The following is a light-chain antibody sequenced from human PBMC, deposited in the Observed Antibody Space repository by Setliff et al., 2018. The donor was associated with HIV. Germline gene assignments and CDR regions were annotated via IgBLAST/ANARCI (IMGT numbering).Light chain of an antibody. CDR1: SSDVGGYNY. V-gene: IGLV2-14*03. J-gene: IGLJ2*01. Sequence: QSALAQPASVSGSPGQSITTSCTGTSSDVGGYNYVAWYQHHPGKAPKLMIYNVSQRPSGFSSRFSGSKSGNTASLTISGLQVEDEADYYCASYTFTGTSYVVFGGGTKVTVL. CDR3: ASYTFTGTSYVV. CDR2: NVS.